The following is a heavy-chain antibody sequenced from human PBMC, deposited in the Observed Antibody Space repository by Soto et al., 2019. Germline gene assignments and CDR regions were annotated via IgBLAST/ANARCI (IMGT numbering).Heavy chain of an antibody. D-gene: IGHD5-12*01. Sequence: PGESLKISCKASGYIFSTNWIAWFRHVPGKGLEWMGSIFPADSDTRYSPSFQGQVTISADKSITTVYLQWSSLKATDTAMYYCARTDGYEIEYWGQGTLVTVSS. CDR3: ARTDGYEIEY. CDR2: IFPADSDT. V-gene: IGHV5-51*01. J-gene: IGHJ4*02. CDR1: GYIFSTNW.